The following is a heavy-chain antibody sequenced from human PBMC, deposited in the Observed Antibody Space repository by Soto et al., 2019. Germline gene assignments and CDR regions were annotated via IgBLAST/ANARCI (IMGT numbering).Heavy chain of an antibody. D-gene: IGHD6-13*01. V-gene: IGHV3-23*01. Sequence: PGGSLRLSCAASGFTFSSYAMSWVRQAPGKGLEWVSAISGSGGSTYYADSVKGRFTISRDNSKNTLYLQMNSLRAEDTAVYYCAKVPSADSPSSWSLYFDYWGQGTLVTVSS. CDR1: GFTFSSYA. CDR2: ISGSGGST. CDR3: AKVPSADSPSSWSLYFDY. J-gene: IGHJ4*02.